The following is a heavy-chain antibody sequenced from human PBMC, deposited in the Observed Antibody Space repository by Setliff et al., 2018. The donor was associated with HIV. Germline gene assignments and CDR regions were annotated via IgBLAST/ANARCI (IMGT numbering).Heavy chain of an antibody. CDR1: GGTFSSYA. J-gene: IGHJ4*02. Sequence: SVKVSCKASGGTFSSYAISWVRQAPGQGLEWMGGIIPIFGTANYAQKFQGRVTITADESTSTAYMELSSLRSEDTAVYYCARAPRDGNNYGYQPYYFDYWGQGTLVTVSS. D-gene: IGHD4-17*01. CDR2: IIPIFGTA. CDR3: ARAPRDGNNYGYQPYYFDY. V-gene: IGHV1-69*13.